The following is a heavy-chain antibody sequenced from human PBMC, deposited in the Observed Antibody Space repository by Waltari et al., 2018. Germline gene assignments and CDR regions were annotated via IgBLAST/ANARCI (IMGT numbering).Heavy chain of an antibody. Sequence: ISWVRQAPGQGLEWMGGIIPIFGTANYAQKFQGRVTITADESTSTAYMELSSLRSEDTAVYYCARASRYGDFIFDYWGQGTLVTVSS. J-gene: IGHJ4*02. V-gene: IGHV1-69*01. D-gene: IGHD4-17*01. CDR2: IIPIFGTA. CDR3: ARASRYGDFIFDY.